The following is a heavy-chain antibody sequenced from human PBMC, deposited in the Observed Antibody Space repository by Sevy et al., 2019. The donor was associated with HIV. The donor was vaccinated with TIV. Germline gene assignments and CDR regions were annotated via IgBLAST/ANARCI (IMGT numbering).Heavy chain of an antibody. Sequence: GGSLRLSCAASGFTFDDYTMHWVRQVPGKGLEWVSHTSWDAKKTDYADSVEGRFTVSRDNRKNSLYLQMNSLRSEDTALYFCAKDIPGYSGFDHWGQGTLVTVSS. CDR3: AKDIPGYSGFDH. J-gene: IGHJ4*02. CDR1: GFTFDDYT. D-gene: IGHD3-10*01. CDR2: TSWDAKKT. V-gene: IGHV3-43*01.